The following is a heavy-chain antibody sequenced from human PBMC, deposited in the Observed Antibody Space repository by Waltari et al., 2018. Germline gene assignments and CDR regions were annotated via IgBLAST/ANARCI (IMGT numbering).Heavy chain of an antibody. CDR2: IYTSGST. Sequence: QVQLQESGPGLVKPSQTLSLTCTVSGCSISSGRYYWSWIRQPAGKGLEWIGYIYTSGSTNYNPSLKSRVTISVDTSKNQFSLKLSSVTAADTAVYYCAREWYSINYFDYWGQGTLVTVSS. CDR3: AREWYSINYFDY. D-gene: IGHD6-13*01. CDR1: GCSISSGRYY. V-gene: IGHV4-61*09. J-gene: IGHJ4*02.